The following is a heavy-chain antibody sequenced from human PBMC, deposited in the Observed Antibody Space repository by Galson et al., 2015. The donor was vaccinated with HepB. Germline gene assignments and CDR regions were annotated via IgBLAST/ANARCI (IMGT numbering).Heavy chain of an antibody. Sequence: SLRLSCAASGFTFSSYAMSWVRQAPGKGLEWVSAISGSGDSTYYADSVKGRFTISRDNSKNTLYLQMNSLRAEDTAIYYCARDYYDFWSSEYYFDYWGQGTLVTVSS. V-gene: IGHV3-23*01. CDR1: GFTFSSYA. CDR2: ISGSGDST. CDR3: ARDYYDFWSSEYYFDY. D-gene: IGHD3-3*01. J-gene: IGHJ4*02.